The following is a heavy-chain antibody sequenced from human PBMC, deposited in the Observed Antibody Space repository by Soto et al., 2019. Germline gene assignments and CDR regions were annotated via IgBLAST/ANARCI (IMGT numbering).Heavy chain of an antibody. D-gene: IGHD6-19*01. J-gene: IGHJ4*02. Sequence: SQTLSLTCTVSGGSISSSRYYWGWIRQPPGKGLEWIGSIYYSGSTYSNPSLKSRVTISVDTSKNQFSLKINSVTAADTAVYYCARTGDNNGWTFDHWGQGTLVTVSS. CDR2: IYYSGST. V-gene: IGHV4-39*01. CDR3: ARTGDNNGWTFDH. CDR1: GGSISSSRYY.